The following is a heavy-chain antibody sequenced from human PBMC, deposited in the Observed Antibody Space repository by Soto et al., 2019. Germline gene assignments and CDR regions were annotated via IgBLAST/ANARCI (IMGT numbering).Heavy chain of an antibody. V-gene: IGHV5-51*01. CDR1: GYSFTSYW. D-gene: IGHD6-25*01. Sequence: PGESLKISCKGSGYSFTSYWIGWVRQMPGKGLEWMGIIYPGDSDTRYSPSFQGQVTISADKSISTAYLQWSSLTVEDTAVYYCAREQRNNLRDYYAMDVWGQGTTVTVSS. CDR3: AREQRNNLRDYYAMDV. CDR2: IYPGDSDT. J-gene: IGHJ6*02.